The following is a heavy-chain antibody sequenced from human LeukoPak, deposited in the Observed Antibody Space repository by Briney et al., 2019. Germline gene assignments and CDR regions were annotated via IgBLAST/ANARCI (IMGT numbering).Heavy chain of an antibody. V-gene: IGHV4-4*07. J-gene: IGHJ5*02. CDR1: GGSISGYY. CDR3: ARESGSMRWFDP. CDR2: MSTSGNS. Sequence: PSETLSLTCTVSGGSISGYYWSWMRHPAGKGLEWIGRMSTSGNSNYIPSLVSRVTMSVDTSKNQFSLNLSSVTAADTAVYYCARESGSMRWFDPWGQGTLVTVSS. D-gene: IGHD6-25*01.